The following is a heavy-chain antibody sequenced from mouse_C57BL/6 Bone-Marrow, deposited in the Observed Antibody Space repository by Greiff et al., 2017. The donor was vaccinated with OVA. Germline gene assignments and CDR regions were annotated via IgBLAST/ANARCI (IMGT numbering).Heavy chain of an antibody. J-gene: IGHJ1*03. CDR1: GYTFTSYW. Sequence: EVQLHQSGTVLARPGASVKMSCKTSGYTFTSYWMHWVKPRPGQGLEWIGAIYPGNSDTSYHQKFKGKAKLPAVTSASTAYRELSSLTNEDAAVYYRTRGVYGSSYVNWYFDVWGTGPTGTGSS. CDR2: IYPGNSDT. CDR3: TRGVYGSSYVNWYFDV. V-gene: IGHV1-5*01. D-gene: IGHD1-1*01.